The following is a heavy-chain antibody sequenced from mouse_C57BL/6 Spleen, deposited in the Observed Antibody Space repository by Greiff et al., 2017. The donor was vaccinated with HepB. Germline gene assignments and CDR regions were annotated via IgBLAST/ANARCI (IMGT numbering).Heavy chain of an antibody. CDR3: ARGTTVVATDFDY. Sequence: QVQLQQPGAELVKPGASVKLSCKASGYTFTSYWMHWVKQRPGQGLEWIGMIHPNSGSTNYNEKFKSKATLPVDKSSSTAYMQLSCLTSEDSAVYYCARGTTVVATDFDYWGQGTTLTVSS. V-gene: IGHV1-64*01. CDR2: IHPNSGST. J-gene: IGHJ2*01. CDR1: GYTFTSYW. D-gene: IGHD1-1*01.